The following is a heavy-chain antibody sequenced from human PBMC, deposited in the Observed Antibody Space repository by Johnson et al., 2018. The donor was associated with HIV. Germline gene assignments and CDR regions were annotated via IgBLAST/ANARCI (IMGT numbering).Heavy chain of an antibody. CDR2: IWYDGSNK. CDR1: GFTFSSYA. CDR3: AREPIREVGGAFDI. J-gene: IGHJ3*02. Sequence: VQLVESGGGVVQPGRSLRLSCAASGFTFSSYAMHWVRQAPGKGLEWVAVIWYDGSNKYYADSVKGRFTISRDNSKNTLFLQMNSLRPEDTAVYYCAREPIREVGGAFDIWGQGTMVTVSS. V-gene: IGHV3-30*04. D-gene: IGHD1-26*01.